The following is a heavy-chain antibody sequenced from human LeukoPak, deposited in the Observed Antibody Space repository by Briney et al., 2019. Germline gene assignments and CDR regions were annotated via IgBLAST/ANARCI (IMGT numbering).Heavy chain of an antibody. V-gene: IGHV4-59*08. Sequence: SETLSLTCTVSGGSISGYYWSWIRQPLGKRLEWVGYIHYTGYTNYNPSLRSRVTMSVDTSKNQFSLTLRSVTAADTAVYYCARLHFAAAEEFDPWGQGTLVTVSS. CDR1: GGSISGYY. CDR2: IHYTGYT. J-gene: IGHJ5*02. D-gene: IGHD6-13*01. CDR3: ARLHFAAAEEFDP.